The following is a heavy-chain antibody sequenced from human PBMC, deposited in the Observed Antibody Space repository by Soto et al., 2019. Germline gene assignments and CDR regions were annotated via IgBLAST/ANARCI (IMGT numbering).Heavy chain of an antibody. Sequence: SETLSLTCTVSGGSISSGDYYWSWIRQPPGKGLEWIGYIYYSGSTYYNPSLKSRVTISVDTSKNQFSLKLSSVTAADTAVYYCARDNYYDSSGTNWFDTWGQGTLVTVSS. CDR2: IYYSGST. J-gene: IGHJ5*02. CDR1: GGSISSGDYY. D-gene: IGHD3-22*01. V-gene: IGHV4-30-4*01. CDR3: ARDNYYDSSGTNWFDT.